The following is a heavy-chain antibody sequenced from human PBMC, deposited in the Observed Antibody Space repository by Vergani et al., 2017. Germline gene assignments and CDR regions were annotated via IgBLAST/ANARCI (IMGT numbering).Heavy chain of an antibody. V-gene: IGHV3-15*01. CDR2: IKSKTDGGTT. CDR1: GFTFSNAW. CDR3: TTESAYYYGSGSYPY. J-gene: IGHJ4*02. D-gene: IGHD3-10*01. Sequence: EVQLVESGGGLVKPGGSLRLSCAASGFTFSNAWMSWVRQAPGKGLEWVGRIKSKTDGGTTYYAAPVKGRFTISRDDSKNSLYLQMNRLKTEDTAVYYCTTESAYYYGSGSYPYWGQGTLVTVSS.